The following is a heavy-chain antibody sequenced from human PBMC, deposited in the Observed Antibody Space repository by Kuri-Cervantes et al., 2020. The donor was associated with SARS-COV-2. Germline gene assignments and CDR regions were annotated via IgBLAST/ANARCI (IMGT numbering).Heavy chain of an antibody. Sequence: GSLRLSCAVYGGSFSGYYWSWIRQPPGKGLEWIGEINHSGSTNYNPSLKSRVTISVGTSKNQFSLKLSSVTAADTAVYYCARVWGWSGYYFHYGMDVWGQGTTVTVSS. J-gene: IGHJ6*02. CDR3: ARVWGWSGYYFHYGMDV. D-gene: IGHD3-3*01. CDR2: INHSGST. V-gene: IGHV4-34*01. CDR1: GGSFSGYY.